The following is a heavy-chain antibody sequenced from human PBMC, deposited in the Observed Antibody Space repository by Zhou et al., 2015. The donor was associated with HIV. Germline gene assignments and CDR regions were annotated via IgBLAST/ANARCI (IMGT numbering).Heavy chain of an antibody. J-gene: IGHJ3*02. V-gene: IGHV1-18*01. CDR3: ARGSSSTSRSRPFDI. Sequence: QVQLVQSGAEVKKPGASVKVSCKASGYTFAKYGINWMRQAPGQGLEWLGWISGYNGTTNYARNLRDRVTMTTDTPTTTVYMQLGSLRYDDTAVYYCARGSSSTSRSRPFDIWGQGTMVTVSS. CDR1: GYTFAKYG. CDR2: ISGYNGTT. D-gene: IGHD6-25*01.